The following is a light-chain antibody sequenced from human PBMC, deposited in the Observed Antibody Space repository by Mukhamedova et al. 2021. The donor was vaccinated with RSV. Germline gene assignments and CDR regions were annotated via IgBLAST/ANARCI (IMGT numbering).Light chain of an antibody. CDR1: SNDVGSYNL. V-gene: IGLV2-23*02. CDR2: EVS. Sequence: GTSNDVGSYNLVSWYQQHPGKAPKLMIYEVSQRPSGVSNRFSGSKSGNTASLTISGLQAEDEADYYCCSYAGSATNVFGTGTKVTV. CDR3: CSYAGSATNV. J-gene: IGLJ1*01.